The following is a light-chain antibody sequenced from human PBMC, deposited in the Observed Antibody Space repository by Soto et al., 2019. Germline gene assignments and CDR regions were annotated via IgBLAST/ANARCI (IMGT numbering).Light chain of an antibody. CDR3: QSYDSSLSGLV. Sequence: QPVLTQPPSVSGAPGQRVTISCTGSSSNIGAGYDVHWYQQLPGTAPKLLIYGNSNRPSGVPDRFSGSKSGTSASLAITGLQAEDEADYDCQSYDSSLSGLVFGTGTKVTVL. J-gene: IGLJ1*01. CDR2: GNS. V-gene: IGLV1-40*01. CDR1: SSNIGAGYD.